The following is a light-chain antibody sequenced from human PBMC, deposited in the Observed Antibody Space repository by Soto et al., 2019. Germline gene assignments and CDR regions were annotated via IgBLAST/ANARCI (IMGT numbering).Light chain of an antibody. CDR3: QQYGSSPGT. Sequence: EIVLTQSPGTLSLSPGERATLSCRASQSVSSSYLAWYQQKPGQAPRLLIYGASSRATGIPDRFSGSGSGTDFTLTISRLEPGDFAVYYCQQYGSSPGTFGRGTKVEIK. CDR2: GAS. CDR1: QSVSSSY. J-gene: IGKJ1*01. V-gene: IGKV3-20*01.